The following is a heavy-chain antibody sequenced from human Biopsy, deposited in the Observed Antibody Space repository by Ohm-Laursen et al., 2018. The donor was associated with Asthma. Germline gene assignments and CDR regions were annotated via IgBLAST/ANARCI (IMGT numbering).Heavy chain of an antibody. D-gene: IGHD3-3*01. CDR1: GGSMTPTSHY. CDR3: ARRITIFGVVQKDHGMDA. CDR2: ISYGGKT. J-gene: IGHJ6*02. Sequence: SDTLSLTYTVSGGSMTPTSHYWDWIRQAPGKGLEWIGYISYGGKTSYNPSLKNRVTISRDTSKNQFSLRLTSVTAADTAVYFCARRITIFGVVQKDHGMDAWGQGTTVIVSS. V-gene: IGHV4-39*01.